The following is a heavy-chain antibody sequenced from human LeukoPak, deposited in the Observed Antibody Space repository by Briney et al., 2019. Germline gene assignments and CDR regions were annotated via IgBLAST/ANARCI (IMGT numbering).Heavy chain of an antibody. CDR2: IYSGGTT. Sequence: PGGSLRLSCAVSGLTFSDYYMSWIRQAPGKGLEWVSVIYSGGTTYYADSVKGRFTISRDNSKNTLYLQMNSLRAEDTAVYYCARDQSGYGDDAFDIWGQGTMVTVSS. J-gene: IGHJ3*02. V-gene: IGHV3-53*01. D-gene: IGHD5-12*01. CDR3: ARDQSGYGDDAFDI. CDR1: GLTFSDYY.